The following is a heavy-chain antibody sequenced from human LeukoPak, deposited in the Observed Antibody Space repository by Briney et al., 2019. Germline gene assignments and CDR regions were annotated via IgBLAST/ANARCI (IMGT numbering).Heavy chain of an antibody. J-gene: IGHJ5*02. D-gene: IGHD1-7*01. CDR3: AKTARTFAS. CDR1: GDSISSFY. CDR2: IYINGDT. V-gene: IGHV4-4*09. Sequence: PSETLSLTCTVSGDSISSFYWSWIRQAPGKGLECIGFIYINGDTSYNPSLKGRATMSLDTSKNQFSLRLTSVTAADTAVYYCAKTARTFASWGPGTLVTVSS.